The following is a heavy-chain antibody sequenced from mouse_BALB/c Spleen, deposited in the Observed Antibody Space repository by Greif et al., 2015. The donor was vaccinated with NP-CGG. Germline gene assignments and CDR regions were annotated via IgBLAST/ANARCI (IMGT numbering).Heavy chain of an antibody. D-gene: IGHD2-12*01. Sequence: EVKLVESGGGLVKPGGSLKLSCAASGFTFSDYYMYWVRQTPEKRLEWVATISDGGSDTYYPDSVKGRFTIARDNAKNILYLQMSSLKSEDTAMYYCARGPNYSEYYFDYWGQGTTLTVSS. CDR3: ARGPNYSEYYFDY. CDR2: ISDGGSDT. V-gene: IGHV5-4*02. CDR1: GFTFSDYY. J-gene: IGHJ2*01.